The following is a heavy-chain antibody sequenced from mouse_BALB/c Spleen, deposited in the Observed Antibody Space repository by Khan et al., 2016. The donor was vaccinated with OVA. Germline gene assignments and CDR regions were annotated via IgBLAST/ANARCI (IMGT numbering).Heavy chain of an antibody. D-gene: IGHD2-14*01. V-gene: IGHV1-4*01. Sequence: QVQLKQSGAELARPGASMKMSCKASGYTFTNYMMHWVKQRPGQGLEWIGYINPSSSYTNYNKNFKDKATLTADKSSSTAYMPLSSLTSEDSAVYYCASYYRYPAWFAYWGQGTLVTVSA. CDR1: GYTFTNYM. CDR3: ASYYRYPAWFAY. J-gene: IGHJ3*01. CDR2: INPSSSYT.